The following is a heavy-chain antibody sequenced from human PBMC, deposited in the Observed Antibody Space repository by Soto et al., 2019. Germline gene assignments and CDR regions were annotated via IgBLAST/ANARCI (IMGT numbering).Heavy chain of an antibody. CDR1: AYNFADYW. D-gene: IGHD2-15*01. V-gene: IGHV5-51*01. CDR2: IYPGDSDT. J-gene: IGHJ4*02. CDR3: ARVGCNGHNCYAFFDY. Sequence: GESLKISCNGSAYNFADYWIGWVRQMPGKGLEWMGFIYPGDSDTRYSPSFQGQVTISADKSISTAYLQWSSLKTSDTAIYYCARVGCNGHNCYAFFDYWGQGTLVTVSS.